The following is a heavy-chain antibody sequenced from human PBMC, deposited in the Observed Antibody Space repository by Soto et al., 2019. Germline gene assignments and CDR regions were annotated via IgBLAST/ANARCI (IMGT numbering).Heavy chain of an antibody. CDR3: ASIEWLRFAVPLDV. V-gene: IGHV3-48*02. CDR1: GFTFSSYS. J-gene: IGHJ6*02. Sequence: GGSLRLSCAASGFTFSSYSMNWVRQAPGKGLEWVSYISSSSTIYYADSVKGRFTISRDNAKNSLYLQMNSLRDEDTAVYYCASIEWLRFAVPLDVWGQGTTVTVSS. CDR2: ISSSSTI. D-gene: IGHD5-12*01.